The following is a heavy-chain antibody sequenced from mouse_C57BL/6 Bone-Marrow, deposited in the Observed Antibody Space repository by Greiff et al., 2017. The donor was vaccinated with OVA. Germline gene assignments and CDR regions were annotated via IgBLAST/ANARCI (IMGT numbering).Heavy chain of an antibody. V-gene: IGHV3-1*01. CDR3: ARGHSNYEGYFDY. J-gene: IGHJ2*01. CDR1: GYSITSGYD. D-gene: IGHD2-5*01. Sequence: EVQLQQSGPGMVKPSQSLSLTCTVTGYSITSGYDWHWIRHFPGNKLEWMGYISYSGSTKYNPSLKSRISITHDTSKNQCFLKLNSVTTEDTATYYCARGHSNYEGYFDYWGQGTTLTVSS. CDR2: ISYSGST.